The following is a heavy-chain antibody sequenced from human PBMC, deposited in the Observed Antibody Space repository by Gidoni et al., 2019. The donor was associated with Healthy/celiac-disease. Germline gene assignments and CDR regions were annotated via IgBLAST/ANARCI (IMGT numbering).Heavy chain of an antibody. CDR3: ARRGVGSSGWYPLDN. D-gene: IGHD6-19*01. V-gene: IGHV4-59*08. CDR2: IYYSGST. CDR1: GGSISSYY. Sequence: QVQLPESGPGLVKPSETLSLTCTVSGGSISSYYWSWIRQPPGKGLEWIGYIYYSGSTNYNPSLKSRVTISVDTSKNQFSLKLSSVTAADTAVYYCARRGVGSSGWYPLDNWGQGTLVTVSS. J-gene: IGHJ4*02.